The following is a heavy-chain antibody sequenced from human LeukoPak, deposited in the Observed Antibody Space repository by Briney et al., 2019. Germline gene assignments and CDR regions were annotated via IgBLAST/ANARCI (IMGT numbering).Heavy chain of an antibody. V-gene: IGHV3-21*01. Sequence: GGSLRLSCAASGFSFRSYTMNWVRQAPGKGLEWVSFISSGSSDIYCSDSLKGRFTISRDDAKNSLYLQMNSLRAEDTAVYYCARDGLGYYDTRGAFDIWGQGTMVTVSS. J-gene: IGHJ3*02. CDR1: GFSFRSYT. CDR3: ARDGLGYYDTRGAFDI. D-gene: IGHD3-22*01. CDR2: ISSGSSDI.